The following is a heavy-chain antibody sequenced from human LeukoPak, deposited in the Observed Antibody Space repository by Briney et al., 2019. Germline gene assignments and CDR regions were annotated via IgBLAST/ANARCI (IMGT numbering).Heavy chain of an antibody. CDR2: IIPIFGTA. V-gene: IGHV1-69*13. Sequence: ASVKVSCKASGGTFSSYAISWVRQAPGQGLEWMGGIIPIFGTANYAQKFQGRVTITADESTSTAYMELSSLRSEDTAVYYCARASDYDFWSGYSYYFDYWGQGTLVTVSS. CDR1: GGTFSSYA. CDR3: ARASDYDFWSGYSYYFDY. J-gene: IGHJ4*02. D-gene: IGHD3-3*01.